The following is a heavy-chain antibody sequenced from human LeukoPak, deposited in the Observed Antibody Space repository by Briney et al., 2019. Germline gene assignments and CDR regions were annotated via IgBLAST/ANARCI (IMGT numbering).Heavy chain of an antibody. V-gene: IGHV3-30*02. CDR1: GLTFRRYG. CDR2: IESDESIS. CDR3: TKNAGRREGWFDP. Sequence: GGSLRLSCAASGLTFRRYGMHWVRQTPGKGLEWVAFIESDESISQYADLVKGRFTISRDNSKNMLYLQMNSLTTEDTAMYYCTKNAGRREGWFDPWGQGTLGTVSS. D-gene: IGHD1-26*01. J-gene: IGHJ5*02.